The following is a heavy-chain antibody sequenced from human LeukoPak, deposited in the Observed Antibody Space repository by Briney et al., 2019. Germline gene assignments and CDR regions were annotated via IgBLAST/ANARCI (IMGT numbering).Heavy chain of an antibody. CDR1: GYIFTDYY. D-gene: IGHD1-26*01. J-gene: IGHJ4*02. CDR3: ARDRWELPYYFDY. V-gene: IGHV1-46*01. Sequence: GASVKVSCKTSGYIFTDYYIHWVRQAPGQGLEWMRILNSSGGSTTYAQKFQGRITMTRDASTSTVYMELRSLRSEDTAVYYCARDRWELPYYFDYWGQGTLVTVSS. CDR2: LNSSGGST.